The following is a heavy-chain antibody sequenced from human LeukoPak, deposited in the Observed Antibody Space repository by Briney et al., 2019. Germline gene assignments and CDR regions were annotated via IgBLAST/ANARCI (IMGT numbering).Heavy chain of an antibody. J-gene: IGHJ6*02. CDR3: ARGHGGWFYAMDV. CDR2: IYHREST. V-gene: IGHV4-59*01. D-gene: IGHD6-19*01. CDR1: GGSLSNDY. Sequence: SESPSLTSTVSGGSLSNDYWSWVWQRPGEGLECIGYIYHRESTNYIPSLKSRATISVDTPKNQFSLKLSSVTAADTAVYYCARGHGGWFYAMDVWGQGTTVTVSS.